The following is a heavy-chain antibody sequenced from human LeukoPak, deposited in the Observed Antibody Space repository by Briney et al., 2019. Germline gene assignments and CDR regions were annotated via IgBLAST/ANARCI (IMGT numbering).Heavy chain of an antibody. Sequence: PSETLSLTCAVSGDSISSSSYYWGWVRQPPGTGPEWIGSIYYSGTTYYNPSLKSRLTISIDTSRNQFSLKLGSVTAADTAVYYCARHYKTAARPPYFDYWGQGTLVTVSS. CDR2: IYYSGTT. CDR3: ARHYKTAARPPYFDY. D-gene: IGHD6-6*01. J-gene: IGHJ4*02. V-gene: IGHV4-39*01. CDR1: GDSISSSSYY.